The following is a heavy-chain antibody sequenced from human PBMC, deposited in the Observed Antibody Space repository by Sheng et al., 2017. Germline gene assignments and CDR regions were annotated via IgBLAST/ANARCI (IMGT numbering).Heavy chain of an antibody. Sequence: EVQLVESGGGLVQPGGSLRLSCAASGFTFSSYEMNWVRQAPGKGLEWVSYISSSGSTIYYADSVKGRFTISRDNAKNSLYLQMNSLRAEDTAVYYCAREDYGDSAGVGYWGQGTLVTVSS. J-gene: IGHJ4*02. V-gene: IGHV3-48*03. D-gene: IGHD4-17*01. CDR2: ISSSGSTI. CDR3: AREDYGDSAGVGY. CDR1: GFTFSSYE.